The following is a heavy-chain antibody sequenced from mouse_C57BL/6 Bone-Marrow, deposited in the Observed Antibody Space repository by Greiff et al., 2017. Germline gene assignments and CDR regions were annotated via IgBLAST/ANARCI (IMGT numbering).Heavy chain of an antibody. V-gene: IGHV5-15*01. CDR2: ISNLAYSI. CDR1: GFTFSDYG. Sequence: EVMLVESGGGLVQPGGSLKLSCAASGFTFSDYGMAWVRQAPRKGPEWVAFISNLAYSIYYADTVTGRFTISRENAKNTLYLEMSSLRSEDTAMYYCARRSGYIPYAMDYCGQGTSVTVSS. D-gene: IGHD3-2*02. CDR3: ARRSGYIPYAMDY. J-gene: IGHJ4*01.